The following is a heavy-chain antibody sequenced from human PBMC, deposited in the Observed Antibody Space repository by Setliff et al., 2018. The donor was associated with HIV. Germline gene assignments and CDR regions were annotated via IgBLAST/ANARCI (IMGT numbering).Heavy chain of an antibody. V-gene: IGHV4-39*07. Sequence: SETLSLTCTVSGDSTTSSSSYWGWIRQPPGKGLEWIGNIYYSGSTYYNPSLKNRVTISLDTSKSQFSLKLTSVTAADTALYYCASGRGAKAGYDYFGSWGQGTLVTVSS. CDR2: IYYSGST. CDR3: ASGRGAKAGYDYFGS. D-gene: IGHD5-12*01. J-gene: IGHJ4*02. CDR1: GDSTTSSSSY.